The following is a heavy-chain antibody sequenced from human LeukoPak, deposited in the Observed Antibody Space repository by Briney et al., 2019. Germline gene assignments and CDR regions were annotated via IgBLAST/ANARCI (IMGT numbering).Heavy chain of an antibody. J-gene: IGHJ4*02. CDR3: ARDGGYYGSGSYYNPSY. V-gene: IGHV3-30-3*01. Sequence: GGSLRLSCAASGFTFSSYAMHWVRQAPGKGLEWLAVIAYDGGNKYYADSVKGRFTISRDNSKNTMYLQMNSLSAEDTAVYYCARDGGYYGSGSYYNPSYWGQGALLTVFS. CDR2: IAYDGGNK. D-gene: IGHD3-10*01. CDR1: GFTFSSYA.